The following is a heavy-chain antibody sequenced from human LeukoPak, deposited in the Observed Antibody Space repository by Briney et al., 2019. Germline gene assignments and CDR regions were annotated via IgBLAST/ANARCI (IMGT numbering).Heavy chain of an antibody. CDR3: ARICDSSGYPWWFDP. CDR2: IYTSGST. V-gene: IGHV4-4*07. Sequence: PSETLSLTCTVSGGSISSYYWSWIRQPAGKGLEWIGRIYTSGSTNYNPSLKSRVTMSVDTSKNQFSLKLSSVTAADTAVYYCARICDSSGYPWWFDPWGQGTLVTVSS. J-gene: IGHJ5*02. D-gene: IGHD3-22*01. CDR1: GGSISSYY.